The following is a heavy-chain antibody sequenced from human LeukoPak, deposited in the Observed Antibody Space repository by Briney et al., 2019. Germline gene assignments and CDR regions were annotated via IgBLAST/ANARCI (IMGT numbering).Heavy chain of an antibody. J-gene: IGHJ6*02. CDR3: ARANHEYYYGMDV. Sequence: ASVKVSCKASGYTFTGYYMHWVRQAPGQGLEWMGWMNPNSGNTGYAQKFQGRVTMTRNTSISTAYMELSSLRSEDTAVYYCARANHEYYYGMDVWGQGTTVTVSS. CDR1: GYTFTGYY. V-gene: IGHV1-8*02. D-gene: IGHD1-14*01. CDR2: MNPNSGNT.